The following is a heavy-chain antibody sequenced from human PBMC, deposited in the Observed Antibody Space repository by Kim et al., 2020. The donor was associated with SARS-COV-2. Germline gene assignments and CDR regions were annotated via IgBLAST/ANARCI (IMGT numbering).Heavy chain of an antibody. Sequence: DSVKGRFTISRDNSKNTLYLQMNSLRAEDTAVYYCAKLPPSSSSWHIFDYWGQGTLVTVSS. D-gene: IGHD6-13*01. J-gene: IGHJ4*02. V-gene: IGHV3-23*01. CDR3: AKLPPSSSSWHIFDY.